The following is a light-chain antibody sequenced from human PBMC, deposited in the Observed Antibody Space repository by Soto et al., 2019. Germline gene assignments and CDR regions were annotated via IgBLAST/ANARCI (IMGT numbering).Light chain of an antibody. J-gene: IGLJ2*01. V-gene: IGLV9-49*01. Sequence: QLVLTQPPSASASLGASVTLTCTLSSGYSNYKVDWYQQRPGKGPRFVMRVGTGGIVGSKGDGIPDLFSVLGSGLNRYLTIKNIQEEDESDYHCGADHGSGSNFVYVVFGGGTKLTVL. CDR3: GADHGSGSNFVYVV. CDR1: SGYSNYK. CDR2: VGTGGIVG.